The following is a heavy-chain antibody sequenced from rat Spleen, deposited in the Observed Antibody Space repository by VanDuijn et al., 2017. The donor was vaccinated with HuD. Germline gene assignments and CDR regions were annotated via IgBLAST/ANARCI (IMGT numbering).Heavy chain of an antibody. CDR1: GFTFNNYW. D-gene: IGHD1-6*01. V-gene: IGHV5-31*01. Sequence: EVQLVESGGGLVQPGRSLKLSCVASGFTFNNYWMTWIRQAPGKGLEWVASITNTGGSIYYPDSVKGRFTISRDDAKSTLYLQMSSLRSEDTATYFCTRGGPYIYTTDFYGVMDVWGQGASVTVSS. CDR2: ITNTGGSI. J-gene: IGHJ4*01. CDR3: TRGGPYIYTTDFYGVMDV.